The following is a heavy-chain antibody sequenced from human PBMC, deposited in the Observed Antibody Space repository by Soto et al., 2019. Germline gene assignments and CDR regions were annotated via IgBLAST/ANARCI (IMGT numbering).Heavy chain of an antibody. Sequence: SETLSLTCSVSGGSMSGYYWYWLRQPPGKGLECIGYIYYSGYTNYSPSLKSRVTMSVDTSKNHFSLKLSSVTAADTAVYYCARGDHFDSSGPFDPWGQGTLVTVSS. CDR3: ARGDHFDSSGPFDP. CDR2: IYYSGYT. CDR1: GGSMSGYY. D-gene: IGHD3-22*01. V-gene: IGHV4-59*01. J-gene: IGHJ5*02.